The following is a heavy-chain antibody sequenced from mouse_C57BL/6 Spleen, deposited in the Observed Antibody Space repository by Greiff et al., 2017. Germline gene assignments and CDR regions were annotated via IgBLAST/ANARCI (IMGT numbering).Heavy chain of an antibody. Sequence: EVHLVESGEGLVKPGGSLKLSCAASGFTFSSYALSWVRQTPEKRLEWVAYISSGGDYIYYADTVKGRFTISSDNARNTLYLQMSSLKSEDTAMYYCTRVGGHYFDYWGQGTTLTVSS. D-gene: IGHD3-3*01. V-gene: IGHV5-9-1*02. CDR1: GFTFSSYA. CDR2: ISSGGDYI. J-gene: IGHJ2*01. CDR3: TRVGGHYFDY.